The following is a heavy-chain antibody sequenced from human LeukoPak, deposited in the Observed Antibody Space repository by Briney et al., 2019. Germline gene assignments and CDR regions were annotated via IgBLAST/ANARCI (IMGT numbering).Heavy chain of an antibody. CDR2: IYYSGST. V-gene: IGHV4-61*01. Sequence: SETLSLTCTVSGGSVSSGSYYWSWIRQPPGKGLEWIGYIYYSGSTNYNPSLKSRVTISVDTSKNQFSLKLSSVTAADTAVYYCARELGYCSGGSCYSRSGAFDIWGQGTMVTVSS. CDR1: GGSVSSGSYY. D-gene: IGHD2-15*01. J-gene: IGHJ3*02. CDR3: ARELGYCSGGSCYSRSGAFDI.